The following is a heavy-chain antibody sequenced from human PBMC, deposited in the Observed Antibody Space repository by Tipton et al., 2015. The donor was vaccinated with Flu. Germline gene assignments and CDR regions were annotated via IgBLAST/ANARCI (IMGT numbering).Heavy chain of an antibody. V-gene: IGHV3-53*01. Sequence: RLVQSGGGLIQPGGSLRLSCVAAGFSVSSDFMMWVRQAPGKGLEWVSTIYKEGHTYHADAVRGRFTISRDIFRDTLYLQMNSLRAEDTAVYYCARGEGDSSGYYPHYFDYWGQGTLVTVSS. J-gene: IGHJ4*02. CDR2: IYKEGHT. CDR1: GFSVSSDF. D-gene: IGHD3-22*01. CDR3: ARGEGDSSGYYPHYFDY.